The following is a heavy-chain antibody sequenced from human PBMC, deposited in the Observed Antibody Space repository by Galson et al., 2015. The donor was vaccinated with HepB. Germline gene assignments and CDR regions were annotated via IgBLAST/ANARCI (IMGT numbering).Heavy chain of an antibody. V-gene: IGHV4-59*01. D-gene: IGHD1-26*01. CDR2: IYYSGST. J-gene: IGHJ4*02. CDR3: ARGYLGATGVYYFDY. Sequence: QVQLQESGPGLVKPSETLSLTCTVSGGSISSYYWSWIRQPPGKGLEWIGYIYYSGSTNYNPSLKSRVTISVDTSKNQFSLKLSSVTAADTAVYYCARGYLGATGVYYFDYWGQGTLVTVSS. CDR1: GGSISSYY.